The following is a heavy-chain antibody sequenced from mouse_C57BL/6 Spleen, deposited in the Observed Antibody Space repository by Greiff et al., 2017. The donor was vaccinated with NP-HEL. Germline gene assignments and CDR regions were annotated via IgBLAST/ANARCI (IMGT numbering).Heavy chain of an antibody. D-gene: IGHD1-1*01. CDR1: GYPITCGYD. CDR2: LSYSGST. V-gene: IGHV3-1*01. Sequence: EVQLQESGPGMVKPSQSLSLTCPVTGYPITCGYDWHWIRPFPGNKLEWMGYLSYSGSTNYNPSLKSRISITHDTSKTHFFLKLNSVTTEDTATYYCARGKSYYGSLDYWGQGTTLTVSS. CDR3: ARGKSYYGSLDY. J-gene: IGHJ2*01.